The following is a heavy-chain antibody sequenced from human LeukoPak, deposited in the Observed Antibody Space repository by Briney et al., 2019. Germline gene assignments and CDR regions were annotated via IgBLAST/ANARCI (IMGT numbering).Heavy chain of an antibody. D-gene: IGHD4-17*01. V-gene: IGHV4-38-2*02. CDR2: IYHSGST. CDR1: GYSISSGYY. J-gene: IGHJ5*02. Sequence: PSETLSLTCTVPGYSISSGYYWGWIRQPPGKGLDWIGSIYHSGSTYYNPSHNSRVTISVDTSKTQFSLKLSSVPDADTAVYYCARAGNPGGNLASYGDYSDRGSWFDPWGQGTLVTVSS. CDR3: ARAGNPGGNLASYGDYSDRGSWFDP.